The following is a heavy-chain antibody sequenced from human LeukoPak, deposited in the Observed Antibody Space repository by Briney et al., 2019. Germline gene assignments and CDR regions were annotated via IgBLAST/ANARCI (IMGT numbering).Heavy chain of an antibody. CDR3: AGGFDSRKMAY. V-gene: IGHV4-31*03. CDR1: AGSISSDDYY. D-gene: IGHD5-24*01. CDR2: IYFREST. Sequence: PSQTLSPTCTVSAGSISSDDYYWTWILQNAVKGLEWIGCIYFRESTSYNASLESRLTISLDTSKNQFSLKLSFVTAADTAVYYCAGGFDSRKMAYWGQGTLVTVSS. J-gene: IGHJ4*02.